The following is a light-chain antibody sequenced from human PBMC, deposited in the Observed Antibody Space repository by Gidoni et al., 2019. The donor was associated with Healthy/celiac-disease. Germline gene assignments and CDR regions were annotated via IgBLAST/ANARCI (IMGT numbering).Light chain of an antibody. CDR2: GAS. CDR3: QQYGSSPPKLT. J-gene: IGKJ3*01. V-gene: IGKV3-20*01. CDR1: QSVSSSY. Sequence: EIVLTQSPGTLSLSPGERATLSCRASQSVSSSYLAWYQQKPGQAPMLLIYGASSRATGIPDRFSGSGSGTDFTLTISRLEPEDVAVYYCQQYGSSPPKLTFGPGTKVDIK.